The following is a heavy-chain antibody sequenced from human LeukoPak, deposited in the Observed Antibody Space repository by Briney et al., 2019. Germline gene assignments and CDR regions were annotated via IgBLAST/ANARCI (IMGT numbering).Heavy chain of an antibody. J-gene: IGHJ4*02. V-gene: IGHV3-48*02. CDR1: GFTFSSYS. Sequence: PGGSLRLSCAASGFTFSSYSMNWVRQAPGKGLEWVSYISSSSSTIYYADSVKGRFTISRDNAKNSLYLQMNSLRDEDTAVYYCARASYNWTPTPEYYFDYRGQGTLVTVSS. D-gene: IGHD1-1*01. CDR2: ISSSSSTI. CDR3: ARASYNWTPTPEYYFDY.